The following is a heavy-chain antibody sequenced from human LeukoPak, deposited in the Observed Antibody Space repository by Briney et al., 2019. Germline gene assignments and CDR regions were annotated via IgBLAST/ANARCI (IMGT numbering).Heavy chain of an antibody. CDR2: ISYDGSKK. J-gene: IGHJ6*04. D-gene: IGHD3-10*02. Sequence: GRSLRLSCEASGFTFSNYAIHWVRQAPGKGLEWVAVISYDGSKKYYADSVKGRLTISRDNSKNTLYLQMNSLRAEDTAVYYCAELGITMIGGVWGKGTTVTISS. CDR1: GFTFSNYA. CDR3: AELGITMIGGV. V-gene: IGHV3-30*04.